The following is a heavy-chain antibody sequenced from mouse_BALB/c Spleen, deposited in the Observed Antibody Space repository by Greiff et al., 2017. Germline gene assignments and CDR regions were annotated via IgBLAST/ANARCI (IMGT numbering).Heavy chain of an antibody. CDR1: GFTFNTYA. D-gene: IGHD1-1*01. CDR2: IRSKSNNYAT. J-gene: IGHJ2*01. Sequence: EVKLVESGGGLVQPKGSLKLSCAASGFTFNTYAMNWVRQAPGKGLEWVARIRSKSNNYATYYADSVKDRFTISRDDSQSMLYLQMNNLKTEDTAMYYCVRQGDYSDYFDYWGQGTTLTVSS. CDR3: VRQGDYSDYFDY. V-gene: IGHV10-1*02.